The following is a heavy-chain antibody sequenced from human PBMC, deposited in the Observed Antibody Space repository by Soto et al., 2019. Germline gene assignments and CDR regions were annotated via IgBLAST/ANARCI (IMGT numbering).Heavy chain of an antibody. CDR3: ARTTYDFWSGYYSHYFDY. V-gene: IGHV4-59*01. CDR1: GGSISSYY. Sequence: SETLSLTYTVSGGSISSYYWSWIRQPPGKGLEWIGYIYYSGSTNYNPSLKSRVTISVDTSKNQFSLKLSSVTAADTAVYYCARTTYDFWSGYYSHYFDYWGQGTLVTVSS. J-gene: IGHJ4*02. CDR2: IYYSGST. D-gene: IGHD3-3*01.